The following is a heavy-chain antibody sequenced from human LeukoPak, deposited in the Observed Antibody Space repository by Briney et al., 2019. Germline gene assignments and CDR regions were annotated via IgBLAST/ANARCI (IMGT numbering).Heavy chain of an antibody. V-gene: IGHV3-23*01. CDR2: ISGSGVST. CDR1: GFTFSNYA. CDR3: ASGSGSYRTPYYYMDV. D-gene: IGHD3-10*01. J-gene: IGHJ6*03. Sequence: GGSLRLSCAASGFTFSNYAMNWVRQAPGKGLEWVSAISGSGVSTYHADSVKGRFTISRDNSKNTVYLQMNSLRAEDTAVYYCASGSGSYRTPYYYMDVWGTGTTVTVSS.